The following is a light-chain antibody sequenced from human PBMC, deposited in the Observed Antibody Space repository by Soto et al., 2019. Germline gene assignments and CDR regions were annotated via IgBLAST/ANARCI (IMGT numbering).Light chain of an antibody. CDR1: QSVSSSQ. CDR3: QKYCGSHKWP. J-gene: IGKJ1*01. V-gene: IGKV3-20*01. Sequence: EIVLTQSPGTLSLSPGERATLSCRASQSVSSSQLAWYQQKPGQAPRLLIHGVSTRDTGIPDRFSGSGSGTDFTLTISRLEPEDFAVYYCQKYCGSHKWPVGQGTKVEI. CDR2: GVS.